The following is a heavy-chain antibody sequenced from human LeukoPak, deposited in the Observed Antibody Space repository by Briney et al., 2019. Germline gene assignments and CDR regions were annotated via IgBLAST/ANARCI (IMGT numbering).Heavy chain of an antibody. Sequence: SVKLPCMASGGTFSSYAIRWGRQAPGQGHGWLGGIIPIFGTANYAQRFQGRVTSTADESTSTAYMELSSLRSEDTAVDYCARDSARLNPTGNLDYWGQGTLVTVSS. CDR1: GGTFSSYA. D-gene: IGHD1-14*01. CDR2: IIPIFGTA. V-gene: IGHV1-69*13. CDR3: ARDSARLNPTGNLDY. J-gene: IGHJ4*02.